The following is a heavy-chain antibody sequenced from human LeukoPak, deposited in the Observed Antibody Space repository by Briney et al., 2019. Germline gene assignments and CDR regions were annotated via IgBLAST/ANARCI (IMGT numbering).Heavy chain of an antibody. J-gene: IGHJ4*02. D-gene: IGHD3-3*01. CDR1: GGSFSDYY. CDR3: AREAGFHYDFWSGYYKREPYYFDY. CDR2: INHSGST. V-gene: IGHV4-34*01. Sequence: SETLSLTCAVYGGSFSDYYWSWLRQPPGKGLEGIGEINHSGSTNYNPSLTSRVTISVDTYKNQFSLKLSSVTAADTAVYYCAREAGFHYDFWSGYYKREPYYFDYWGQGTLVTVSS.